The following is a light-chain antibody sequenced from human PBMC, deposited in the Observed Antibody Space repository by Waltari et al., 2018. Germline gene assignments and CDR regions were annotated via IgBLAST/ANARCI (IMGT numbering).Light chain of an antibody. Sequence: EIVLTQSPAILSFSPGERATLSCRASQRVGTYLAWYQQRPGQSPRLLIYDASYRATGSPARFSGSGSETDFTLTISSLQPEDFAVYYCQQRRNWPLTFGGGTRVQI. CDR3: QQRRNWPLT. J-gene: IGKJ4*01. V-gene: IGKV3-11*01. CDR1: QRVGTY. CDR2: DAS.